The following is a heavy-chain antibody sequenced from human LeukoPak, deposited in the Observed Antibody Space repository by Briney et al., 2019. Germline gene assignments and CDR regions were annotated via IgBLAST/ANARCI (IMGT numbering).Heavy chain of an antibody. V-gene: IGHV4-4*01. Sequence: SETLSLTCAVSGDSIRNNNWWSWVRQSPGKGLEWIGEVYHSGDANYNPSLKSRVTMSVDKSKNHISLRLTSVTATDTAEYCCASPVGATSYYIDYWGQGTLVTVSS. CDR1: GDSIRNNNW. CDR2: VYHSGDA. CDR3: ASPVGATSYYIDY. D-gene: IGHD1-26*01. J-gene: IGHJ4*02.